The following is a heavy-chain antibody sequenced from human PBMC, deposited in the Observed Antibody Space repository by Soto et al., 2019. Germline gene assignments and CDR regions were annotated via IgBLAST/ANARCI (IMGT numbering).Heavy chain of an antibody. Sequence: GASVKVSCKASGGTFSSYAISWVRQAPGQGLEWMGGIIPIFGTANYAQKFQGRVTITADESTSTAYMELSSLRSEDTAVYYCAREGIAARPFDYWGQGTLVNVSS. CDR2: IIPIFGTA. CDR3: AREGIAARPFDY. J-gene: IGHJ4*02. V-gene: IGHV1-69*13. D-gene: IGHD6-6*01. CDR1: GGTFSSYA.